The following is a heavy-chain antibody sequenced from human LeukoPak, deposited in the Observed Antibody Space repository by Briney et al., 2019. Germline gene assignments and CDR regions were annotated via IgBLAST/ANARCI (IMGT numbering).Heavy chain of an antibody. CDR1: GFTFSNYW. Sequence: GGSLRLSCAASGFTFSNYWMNWVRQAPGKGLEWVANIKQDGSEKYYVDSVKGRFTISRDNAENSLYLQMNSLRAEDTAVYYCARDHTVAGIVFDYWGPGTLVTVSS. D-gene: IGHD6-19*01. J-gene: IGHJ4*02. CDR2: IKQDGSEK. V-gene: IGHV3-7*01. CDR3: ARDHTVAGIVFDY.